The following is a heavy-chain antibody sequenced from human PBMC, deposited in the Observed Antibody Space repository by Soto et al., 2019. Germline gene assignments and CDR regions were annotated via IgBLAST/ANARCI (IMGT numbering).Heavy chain of an antibody. CDR2: TPSDVSNN. V-gene: IGHV3-33*05. CDR3: ARWGTTGGLDV. D-gene: IGHD3-16*01. Sequence: QVQLVESGGGVVQPGTSLRLSCVGSGFTFRSYVIHWFRQAPGKGLEWVAITPSDVSNNVYGDSVKGPFTISRHNSRNTVELQIDSLRFEDTALYYCARWGTTGGLDVWGKGTLLSVSS. CDR1: GFTFRSYV. J-gene: IGHJ4*02.